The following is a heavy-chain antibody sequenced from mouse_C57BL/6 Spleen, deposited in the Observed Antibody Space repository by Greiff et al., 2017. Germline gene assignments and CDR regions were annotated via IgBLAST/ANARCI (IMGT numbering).Heavy chain of an antibody. J-gene: IGHJ2*01. D-gene: IGHD1-1*01. CDR1: GYTFTSYW. CDR2: IYPGNSDT. Sequence: EVQLQQSGTVLARPGASVKMSCKTSGYTFTSYWMHWVKQRPGQGLEWIGAIYPGNSDTSYNQKFKGKAKLTAVTSASTAYMELSSLTNEDSAVYYCTKEDYGGYFDYWGQGTTRTVSS. CDR3: TKEDYGGYFDY. V-gene: IGHV1-5*01.